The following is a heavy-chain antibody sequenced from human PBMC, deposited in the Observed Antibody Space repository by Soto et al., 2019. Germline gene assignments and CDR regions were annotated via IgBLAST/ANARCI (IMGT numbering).Heavy chain of an antibody. CDR2: ISSSSSTI. Sequence: EVQVVESGGGLVQPGGSLRLSCAASGFTFSSYSMNWVRQAPGKGLEWVSYISSSSSTIYYADSVKGRFTISRDNAKNSLYLQMNSLRAEDTAVYYCARDTGGAAYSSGWYGYWGQGTLVTVSS. CDR1: GFTFSSYS. D-gene: IGHD6-19*01. J-gene: IGHJ4*02. V-gene: IGHV3-48*01. CDR3: ARDTGGAAYSSGWYGY.